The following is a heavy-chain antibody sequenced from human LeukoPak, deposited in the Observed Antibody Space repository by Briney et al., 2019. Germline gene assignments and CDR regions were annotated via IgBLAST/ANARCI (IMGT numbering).Heavy chain of an antibody. J-gene: IGHJ4*02. V-gene: IGHV1-18*01. D-gene: IGHD6-13*01. CDR1: GYTFTSYG. CDR2: ISAYNGNT. CDR3: ARDARRLSSSWDY. Sequence: ASVKVSCKASGYTFTSYGINWGRQAPGQGGEWLGWISAYNGNTNYAQKRQGRVTMTTATSTSTAYMELRSLRSDDTAVYYCARDARRLSSSWDYWGQGTLVTVSS.